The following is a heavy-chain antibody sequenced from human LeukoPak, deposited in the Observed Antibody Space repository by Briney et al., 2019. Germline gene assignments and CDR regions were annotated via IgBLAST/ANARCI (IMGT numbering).Heavy chain of an antibody. J-gene: IGHJ3*02. Sequence: GASVKVSCKASGGTFSSYAISWVRQAPGQGLEWMGGIIPIFGTANYAQKFQGRVTITADKSTSTAYMELSSLRSEDTAVYYCARVRADVVVTKSPPDDAFDIWGQGTMVTVSS. V-gene: IGHV1-69*06. CDR3: ARVRADVVVTKSPPDDAFDI. D-gene: IGHD2-21*02. CDR2: IIPIFGTA. CDR1: GGTFSSYA.